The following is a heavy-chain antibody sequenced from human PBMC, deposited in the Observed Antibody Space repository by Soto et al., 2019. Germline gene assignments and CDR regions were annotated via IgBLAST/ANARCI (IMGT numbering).Heavy chain of an antibody. J-gene: IGHJ4*02. V-gene: IGHV3-23*01. Sequence: EVHLLESGGGLVQPGGSLRLSCVASGFTFSSYSMSWVRQAPGKGLEWVSGFRAGGDDGTTYYADSVKGRFTISRDNSKNTLFLQMNGVRAEETAIYYCAKKVDSGSGSEYFDYFGQGTLVTVSS. D-gene: IGHD3-10*01. CDR1: GFTFSSYS. CDR2: FRAGGDDGTT. CDR3: AKKVDSGSGSEYFDY.